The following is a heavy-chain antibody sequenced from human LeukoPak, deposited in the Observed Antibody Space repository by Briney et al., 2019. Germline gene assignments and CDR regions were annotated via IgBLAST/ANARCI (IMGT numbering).Heavy chain of an antibody. V-gene: IGHV1-69*13. Sequence: ASVKVSCKASGGTFSSYAICWVRQAPGQGLEWMGGIIPIFGTANYAQKFQGRVTITADESTSTAYMELSSLRSEDTAVYYCARESHLYCSGGSCHPMDVWGKGTTVTVSS. CDR2: IIPIFGTA. CDR3: ARESHLYCSGGSCHPMDV. J-gene: IGHJ6*03. CDR1: GGTFSSYA. D-gene: IGHD2-15*01.